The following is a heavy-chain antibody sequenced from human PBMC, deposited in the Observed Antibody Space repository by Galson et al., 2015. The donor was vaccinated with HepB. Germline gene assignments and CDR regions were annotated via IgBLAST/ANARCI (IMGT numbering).Heavy chain of an antibody. V-gene: IGHV4-34*01. CDR2: INHSGRT. Sequence: SDTLSLTCGVYGGSFSGYYWSWIRQPPGKGLEWHGEINHSGRTNYNPSLKSRVPISVATTNNQFSLKLSSMTAADTAGYDLASEKRSDTAMVWKFNDMEVWSKGTPVTVSS. CDR3: ASEKRSDTAMVWKFNDMEV. J-gene: IGHJ6*03. D-gene: IGHD5-18*01. CDR1: GGSFSGYY.